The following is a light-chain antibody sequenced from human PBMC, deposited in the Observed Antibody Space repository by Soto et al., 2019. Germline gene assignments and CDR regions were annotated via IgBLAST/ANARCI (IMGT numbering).Light chain of an antibody. J-gene: IGKJ4*01. Sequence: EIVLTQSPATLSLSPGERATLSCRASQSISSYLAWYQQKPGQAPRLLIYDASNRATGIPARFSGSGSGTDFTLTISSLELEDFAVYYCQQRSNWLTFGGGTKVEIK. V-gene: IGKV3-11*01. CDR1: QSISSY. CDR3: QQRSNWLT. CDR2: DAS.